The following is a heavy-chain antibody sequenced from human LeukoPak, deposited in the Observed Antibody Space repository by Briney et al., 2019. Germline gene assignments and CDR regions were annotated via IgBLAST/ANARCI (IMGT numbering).Heavy chain of an antibody. D-gene: IGHD3-10*01. CDR1: GGSISSYY. V-gene: IGHV4-59*01. CDR2: IYYSGST. Sequence: PSETLSLTCTVSGGSISSYYWSWIRQPPGKGLEWIGYIYYSGSTNYNPSLKSRVTISVDTSKNQFSLKLSPVTAADTAVYYCARDRYYGSGFHYFDYWGQGTLVTVSS. J-gene: IGHJ4*02. CDR3: ARDRYYGSGFHYFDY.